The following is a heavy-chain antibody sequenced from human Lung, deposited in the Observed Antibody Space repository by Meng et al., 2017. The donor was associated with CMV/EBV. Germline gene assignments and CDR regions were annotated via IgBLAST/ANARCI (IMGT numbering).Heavy chain of an antibody. CDR3: ARDPAVLYYYYYGMEV. D-gene: IGHD3-16*01. J-gene: IGHJ6*02. V-gene: IGHV3-30*02. CDR2: IRYDGSNK. Sequence: GESLKISCAASGFTFSSYGMHWVRQAPGKGLEWVAFIRYDGSNKYYADSVKGRFTISRDNSKNTLYLQMNSLRAEDSAVYYCARDPAVLYYYYYGMEVWGQGXTVTVSS. CDR1: GFTFSSYG.